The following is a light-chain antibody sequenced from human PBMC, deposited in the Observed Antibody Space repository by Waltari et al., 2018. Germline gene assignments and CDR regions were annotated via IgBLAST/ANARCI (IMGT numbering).Light chain of an antibody. CDR2: YNSDSDK. J-gene: IGLJ3*02. V-gene: IGLV5-45*03. CDR1: SALNVGTYG. Sequence: QAVLTHPYSLSPSPGASATLTCTLLSALNVGTYGMFWSQQKPGSPPQYLLMYNSDSDKQQGSGVPSRFSGSKDASANAGILLISGLQSEDEADYYCMIWHNDAWVFGGGTKLSVL. CDR3: MIWHNDAWV.